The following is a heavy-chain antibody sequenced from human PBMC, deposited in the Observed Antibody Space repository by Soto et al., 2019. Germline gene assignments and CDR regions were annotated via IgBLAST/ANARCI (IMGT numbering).Heavy chain of an antibody. V-gene: IGHV3-11*01. Sequence: QVQLVESGGGLVKPGGSLRLSCAASGFTFSDYYMSWIRQAPGKGLEWVSYVSSSGSTIYYADSVKGRFTISRDNAKNSLYLQMNSLRAEDTAVYYCARDLGYCIGGSCYSRYHWFDPWGQGTLVTVSS. D-gene: IGHD2-15*01. CDR1: GFTFSDYY. CDR2: VSSSGSTI. J-gene: IGHJ5*02. CDR3: ARDLGYCIGGSCYSRYHWFDP.